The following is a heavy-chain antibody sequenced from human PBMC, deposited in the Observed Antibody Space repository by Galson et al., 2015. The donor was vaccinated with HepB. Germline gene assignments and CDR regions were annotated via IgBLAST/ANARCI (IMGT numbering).Heavy chain of an antibody. D-gene: IGHD7-27*01. CDR2: ISYDGSNK. CDR1: GFTFSSYG. J-gene: IGHJ4*02. V-gene: IGHV3-30*03. Sequence: SLRLSCAASGFTFSSYGLHWVRQAPGKGLEWVAVISYDGSNKYYADSVKGRFTISRDNAKNSLYLQMNSLRAEDTAVYYCARDHWGSDYWGQGTLVTVSS. CDR3: ARDHWGSDY.